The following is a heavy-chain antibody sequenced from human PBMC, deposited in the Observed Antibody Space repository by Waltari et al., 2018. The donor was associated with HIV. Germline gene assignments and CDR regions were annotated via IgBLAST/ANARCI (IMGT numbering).Heavy chain of an antibody. J-gene: IGHJ4*02. CDR1: GFTFSSYG. CDR2: IWYDGSNK. CDR3: ARVSKYYYGSGSYYNPPEFDY. D-gene: IGHD3-10*01. V-gene: IGHV3-33*01. Sequence: QVQLVESGGGVVQPGRSLRLSCAASGFTFSSYGMHWVRQAPGKGLEWVAVIWYDGSNKYYADSVKGRFTISRDNSKNTLYLQMNSLRAEDTAVYYCARVSKYYYGSGSYYNPPEFDYWGQGTLVTVSS.